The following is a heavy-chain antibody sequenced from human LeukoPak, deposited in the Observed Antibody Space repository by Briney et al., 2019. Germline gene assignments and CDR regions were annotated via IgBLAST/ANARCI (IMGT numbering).Heavy chain of an antibody. Sequence: GGSLRLSCTASGFTFGDYAMTWVRQAPGKGLEWVSYISSSGSTIYYADSVKGRFTISRDNAKNSLYLQMNSLRAEDAAVYYCAELGITMIGGVWGKGTTVTISS. J-gene: IGHJ6*04. CDR2: ISSSGSTI. D-gene: IGHD3-10*02. V-gene: IGHV3-48*03. CDR3: AELGITMIGGV. CDR1: GFTFGDYA.